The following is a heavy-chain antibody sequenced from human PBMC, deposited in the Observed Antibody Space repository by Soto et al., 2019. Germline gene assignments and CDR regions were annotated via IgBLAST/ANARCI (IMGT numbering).Heavy chain of an antibody. D-gene: IGHD3-10*01. CDR2: INHSGST. J-gene: IGHJ4*02. V-gene: IGHV4-34*01. CDR1: GGSFSGYY. Sequence: QVQLQQWGAGLLKPSETLSLTCAVYGGSFSGYYWSWIRQPPGKGLEWIGEINHSGSTNYNPSLKSRVTISVDTSKNQFSLKLSSVTAADTAVYYCARAPWSMVRGVIISGALDYWGQGTLVTVSS. CDR3: ARAPWSMVRGVIISGALDY.